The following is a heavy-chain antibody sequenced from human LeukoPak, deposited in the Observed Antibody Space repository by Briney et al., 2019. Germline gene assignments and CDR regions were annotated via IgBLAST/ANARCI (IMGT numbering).Heavy chain of an antibody. CDR2: INPSGGST. J-gene: IGHJ3*02. CDR1: GYTFTSYY. D-gene: IGHD1-26*01. CDR3: ALLRVGATTYDAFDI. V-gene: IGHV1-46*01. Sequence: ASVKVSCKASGYTFTSYYMHWVRQAPGQGLEWMGIINPSGGSTSYAQKFQGRVTMTRDTSTSTVYMELSSLRSEDTAVYYCALLRVGATTYDAFDIWGQGTMVTVSS.